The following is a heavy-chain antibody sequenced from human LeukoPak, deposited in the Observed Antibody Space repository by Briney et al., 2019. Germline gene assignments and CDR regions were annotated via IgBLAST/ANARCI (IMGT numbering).Heavy chain of an antibody. CDR3: ARVVTAFYYYYTDV. J-gene: IGHJ6*03. D-gene: IGHD2-21*02. Sequence: ASVKVSCKASGYTFTSYYMNWVRQAPRQGLEWMGIINPSGGSTSYAQKFQGRVTMTRDLSTSTVYMELSSLRSEDTAVYYCARVVTAFYYYYTDVWGKGTTVSVSS. CDR2: INPSGGST. V-gene: IGHV1-46*01. CDR1: GYTFTSYY.